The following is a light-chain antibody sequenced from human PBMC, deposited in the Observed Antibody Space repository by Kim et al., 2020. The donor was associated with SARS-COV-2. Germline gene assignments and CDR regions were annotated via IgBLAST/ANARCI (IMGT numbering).Light chain of an antibody. CDR2: EGS. Sequence: LTQPASVSGSPGQSITISCTGTSSDVGSYNLVSWYQQHPGKAPKLMIYEGSKRPSGVSNRFSGSKSGNTASLTISGLQAEDEADYYCCSYAGSLVFGGGTQLTVL. J-gene: IGLJ3*02. CDR3: CSYAGSLV. CDR1: SSDVGSYNL. V-gene: IGLV2-23*01.